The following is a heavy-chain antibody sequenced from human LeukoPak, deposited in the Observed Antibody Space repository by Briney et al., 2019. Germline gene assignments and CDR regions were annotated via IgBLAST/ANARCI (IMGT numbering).Heavy chain of an antibody. CDR1: GGSMSSYY. CDR3: ARDGWYYDSSGQGPRRGYFDY. Sequence: ETLSLTCTVSGGSMSSYYWTWIRQPPGKGLEWVSYITSSSSTIYYADSVKGRFTVSRDNAKNSLFLQLNSLRDEDTAVYYCARDGWYYDSSGQGPRRGYFDYWGQGSLVTVSS. J-gene: IGHJ4*02. CDR2: ITSSSSTI. D-gene: IGHD3-22*01. V-gene: IGHV3-48*02.